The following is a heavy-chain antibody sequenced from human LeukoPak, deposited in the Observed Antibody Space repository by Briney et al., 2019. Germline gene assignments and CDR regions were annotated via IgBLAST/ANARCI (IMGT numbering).Heavy chain of an antibody. Sequence: QPGGSLRLSCAASGFTFSSYWMSWVRQAPGKGLEWVANIKQDGSEKYYVDCVKGRFNISRDNAKNSLYLQMNSLRADDTAVYYCAGTLTYYYDSSGYMETYAFDIWGQGTMVTVSS. J-gene: IGHJ3*02. CDR2: IKQDGSEK. CDR1: GFTFSSYW. V-gene: IGHV3-7*01. CDR3: AGTLTYYYDSSGYMETYAFDI. D-gene: IGHD3-22*01.